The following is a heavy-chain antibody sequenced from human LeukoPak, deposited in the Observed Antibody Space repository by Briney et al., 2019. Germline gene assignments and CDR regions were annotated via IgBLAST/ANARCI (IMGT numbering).Heavy chain of an antibody. CDR1: GFTFSSYA. J-gene: IGHJ3*02. CDR3: ARGDFDAFDI. V-gene: IGHV3-74*01. Sequence: PGGSLRLSYAASGFTFSSYAMSWVRQAPGKGLVWVSRINSDGSSTTYADSVKGRFTISRDNAKNTLYVQMNSLRAEDTAVYYCARGDFDAFDIWGQGTMVTVSS. D-gene: IGHD2-21*02. CDR2: INSDGSST.